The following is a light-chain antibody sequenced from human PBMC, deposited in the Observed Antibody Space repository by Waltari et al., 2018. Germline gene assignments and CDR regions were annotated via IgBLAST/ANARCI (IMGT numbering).Light chain of an antibody. J-gene: IGLJ2*01. CDR2: VKGDGSH. CDR1: SGTTTFA. CDR3: QTWGSDIVV. Sequence: QLVVTQSPSASASLGASVKFTCTLCSGTTTFAIALHQQQPQKGPRYLMTVKGDGSHRKGDGIPDRFSGSSSGADLYLTVSSLQSEDEADYYCQTWGSDIVVFGGGTKLTVL. V-gene: IGLV4-69*01.